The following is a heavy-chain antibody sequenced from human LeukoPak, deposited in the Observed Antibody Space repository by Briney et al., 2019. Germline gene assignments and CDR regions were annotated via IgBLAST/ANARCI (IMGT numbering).Heavy chain of an antibody. CDR1: GDSISPYY. CDR3: ARDFTY. Sequence: SETLSLTCTVSGDSISPYYWGWIRQPPGKGLEWIGYLHYTGSTNYNPSLKSRVTISVDTSKNQFSLKLSSVTAADTAVYYCARDFTYWGQGTLVTVSS. V-gene: IGHV4-59*01. J-gene: IGHJ4*02. CDR2: LHYTGST.